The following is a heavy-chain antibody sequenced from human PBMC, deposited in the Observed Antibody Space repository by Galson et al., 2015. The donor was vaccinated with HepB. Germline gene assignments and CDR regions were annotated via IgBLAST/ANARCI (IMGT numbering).Heavy chain of an antibody. CDR1: GFTFINYA. D-gene: IGHD4-11*01. CDR3: ATSDYDNCGPPGWFDP. CDR2: ISGRGVGT. V-gene: IGHV3-23*01. Sequence: SLRLSCAASGFTFINYAMSWVRQAPGKGLEWVSSISGRGVGTTYYADSVKGRFTISRDNSKNTPYLQMNSLRVEDPAVYYCATSDYDNCGPPGWFDPWGQGTQVTVAS. J-gene: IGHJ5*02.